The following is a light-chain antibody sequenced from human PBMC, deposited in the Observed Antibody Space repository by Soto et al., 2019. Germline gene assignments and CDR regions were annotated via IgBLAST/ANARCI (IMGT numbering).Light chain of an antibody. CDR1: QSINNY. V-gene: IGKV1-39*01. CDR3: QQSYSTPYL. Sequence: DIRMTQAPFSLSASVGDRVTITCRASQSINNYLNWYQQEPGKPPKLLIYAASSLQSGDPSRFSGRGSGTDYTLTISSLQPEDFATYCGQQSYSTPYLFRQGPNLQIK. J-gene: IGKJ2*01. CDR2: AAS.